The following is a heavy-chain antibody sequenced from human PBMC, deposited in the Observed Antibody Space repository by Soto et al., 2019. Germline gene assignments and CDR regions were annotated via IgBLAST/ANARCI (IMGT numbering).Heavy chain of an antibody. V-gene: IGHV3-23*01. D-gene: IGHD3-3*01. CDR3: AKGTVLRFLDWLSHFGY. CDR1: GFTFSSYA. Sequence: GGSLRLSCAASGFTFSSYAMRWVRQAPGKGLEWVSAISGSGGSTYYADSVKGRFTTSRDNSKNTLYLQMNSLRAEDTAVYYCAKGTVLRFLDWLSHFGYCGQGTLVTVSS. CDR2: ISGSGGST. J-gene: IGHJ4*02.